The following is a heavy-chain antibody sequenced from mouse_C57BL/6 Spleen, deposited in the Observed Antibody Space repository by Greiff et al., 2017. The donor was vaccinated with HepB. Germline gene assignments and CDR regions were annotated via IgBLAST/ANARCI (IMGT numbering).Heavy chain of an antibody. Sequence: EVQLVESGGGLVKPGGSLKLSCAASGFTFSDYGMHWVRQAPEKGLEWVAYISSGSSTIYYADTVKGRFTISRDNAKNTLFLQMTSLRSEDTAMYYCARRHYYGSSSYWYFDVWGTGTTVTVSS. CDR3: ARRHYYGSSSYWYFDV. V-gene: IGHV5-17*01. D-gene: IGHD1-1*01. CDR2: ISSGSSTI. CDR1: GFTFSDYG. J-gene: IGHJ1*03.